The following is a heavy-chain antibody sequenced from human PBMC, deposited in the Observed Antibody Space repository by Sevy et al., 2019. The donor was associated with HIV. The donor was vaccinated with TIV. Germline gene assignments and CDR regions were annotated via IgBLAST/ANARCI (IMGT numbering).Heavy chain of an antibody. D-gene: IGHD1-26*01. V-gene: IGHV4-59*08. J-gene: IGHJ4*02. Sequence: SETLSLTCTVSGGSITSLYWNWIRQPPGKGLEWIANINYNGHINYNPSLKSRVTLSLDTSKNQFSLRLSSVTAAETAMYYCAGENAWGTGYSWGQGTLVTVSS. CDR2: INYNGHI. CDR1: GGSITSLY. CDR3: AGENAWGTGYS.